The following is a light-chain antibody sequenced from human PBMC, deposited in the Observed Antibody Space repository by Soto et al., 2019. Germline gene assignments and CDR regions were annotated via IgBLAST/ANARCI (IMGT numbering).Light chain of an antibody. Sequence: DLQMTPSPSSLSASVGDRVTITCRASVSISSHLNWYQQKPGKAPKLLIYAASSLQSGVPSRFSGSESGTDFTLTISSLQPEDFATYFCQQSYTTPATFGQGTRVEIK. J-gene: IGKJ1*01. CDR1: VSISSH. CDR2: AAS. V-gene: IGKV1-39*01. CDR3: QQSYTTPAT.